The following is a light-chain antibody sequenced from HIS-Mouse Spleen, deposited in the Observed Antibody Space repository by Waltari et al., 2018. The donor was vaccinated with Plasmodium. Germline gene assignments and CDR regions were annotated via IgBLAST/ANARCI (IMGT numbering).Light chain of an antibody. CDR1: SSNIGSNY. CDR3: AAWDDSLRGVV. CDR2: SKK. Sequence: QSVLTQPPSASGTPGQRVTISCSGSSSNIGSNYVHWYQQLPGTAPKLLIYSKKQRPAGVPEPVYGSKSGTSASLAIGALRSEDEADYYGAAWDDSLRGVVFGGGTKLTVL. J-gene: IGLJ2*01. V-gene: IGLV1-47*02.